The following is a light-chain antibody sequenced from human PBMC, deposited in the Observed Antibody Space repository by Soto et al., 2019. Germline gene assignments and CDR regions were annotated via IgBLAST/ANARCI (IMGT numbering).Light chain of an antibody. J-gene: IGKJ3*01. CDR2: AAS. Sequence: DIQMTQSPSSLSASVGDRVTITCRASQSISSYLNWYQQKPGKAPKLLIFAASNLQSGVPSRFSGSGSGTDFTLTISCLQSEDFATYYCQQYYSYPVTFGPGTKVDI. V-gene: IGKV1-39*01. CDR3: QQYYSYPVT. CDR1: QSISSY.